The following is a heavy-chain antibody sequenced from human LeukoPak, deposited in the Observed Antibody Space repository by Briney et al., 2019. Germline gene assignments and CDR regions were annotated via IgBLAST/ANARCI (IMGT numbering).Heavy chain of an antibody. CDR3: ARNGGVAAATFDY. CDR2: IEKDSSSA. CDR1: GFIFSNYA. V-gene: IGHV3-23*05. Sequence: GGSLRLSCAASGFIFSNYAMSWVRQAPGKGLEWVSTIEKDSSSAYYADSVKGRFTISRDNSKNTLYLQMTSLRAEDTAVYYCARNGGVAAATFDYWGQGTLVTVSS. J-gene: IGHJ4*02. D-gene: IGHD6-13*01.